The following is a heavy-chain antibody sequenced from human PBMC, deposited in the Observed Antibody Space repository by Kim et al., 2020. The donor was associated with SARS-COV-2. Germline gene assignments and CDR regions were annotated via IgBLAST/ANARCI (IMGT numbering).Heavy chain of an antibody. CDR2: IYYSGST. Sequence: SETLSLTCTVSGGSMSSYYWSWIRQPPGKGLEWIGYIYYSGSTNYNPSLKSRVTISVDTSKNQFSLKLSSVTAADTAVYYCAREDDSSGYFDYWGQGTLVTVSS. V-gene: IGHV4-59*13. J-gene: IGHJ4*02. CDR1: GGSMSSYY. D-gene: IGHD3-22*01. CDR3: AREDDSSGYFDY.